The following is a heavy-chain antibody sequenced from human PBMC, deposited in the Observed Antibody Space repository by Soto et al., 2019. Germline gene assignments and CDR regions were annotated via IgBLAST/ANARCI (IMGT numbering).Heavy chain of an antibody. J-gene: IGHJ4*02. CDR1: GFTFSSYS. D-gene: IGHD3-10*01. Sequence: EVQLVESGGGLVQPGGSLRLSCAASGFTFSSYSMNWVRQAPGKGLEWVSYISSSSSTIYYADSVKGRFTISRDNAKNALYLQMNSLRAEDTAVYYCARDRGGDYYGSGSYLYWGQGTLVTVSS. CDR2: ISSSSSTI. CDR3: ARDRGGDYYGSGSYLY. V-gene: IGHV3-48*01.